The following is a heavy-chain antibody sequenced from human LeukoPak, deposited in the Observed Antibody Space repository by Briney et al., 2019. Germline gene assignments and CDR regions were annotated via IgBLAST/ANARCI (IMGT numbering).Heavy chain of an antibody. J-gene: IGHJ6*02. CDR2: IIPIFGIA. CDR3: ARRKYSYGAYYGMDV. Sequence: SVKVSRKASGGTFSSYAISWLRQAPGQGLEWMGRIIPIFGIANYAQKFRGRVTITADKSTGTAYMELSSLRSEDTAVYYCARRKYSYGAYYGMDVWGQGTTVTASS. CDR1: GGTFSSYA. D-gene: IGHD5-18*01. V-gene: IGHV1-69*04.